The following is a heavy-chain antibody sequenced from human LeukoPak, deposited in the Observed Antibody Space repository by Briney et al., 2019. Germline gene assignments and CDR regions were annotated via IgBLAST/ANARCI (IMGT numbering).Heavy chain of an antibody. V-gene: IGHV3-21*01. J-gene: IGHJ4*02. CDR3: ARDLGYDFWSGYLAHFDY. Sequence: GGSLRLSCAASGFTFSSYSMNWVRQAPGKGLEWVSSISSSSSYIYHADSVKGRFTISRDNAKNSLYLQMNSLRAEDTAVYYCARDLGYDFWSGYLAHFDYWGQGTLVTVSS. D-gene: IGHD3-3*01. CDR2: ISSSSSYI. CDR1: GFTFSSYS.